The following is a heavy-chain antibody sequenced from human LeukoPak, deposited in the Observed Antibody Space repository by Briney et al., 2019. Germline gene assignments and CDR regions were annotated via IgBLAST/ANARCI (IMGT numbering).Heavy chain of an antibody. D-gene: IGHD6-19*01. CDR2: IYYSGRS. CDR1: GGSISSSSYY. J-gene: IGHJ3*02. CDR3: ARDSGVYSSGRVNTFDI. Sequence: PSETLSLTCTVSGGSISSSSYYWGWIRQPPGKGLEWIGSIYYSGRSYYNPSLKSRVTISADTSKNQSYLKLSSMTAADTAVYYCARDSGVYSSGRVNTFDIWGQGTMVTVSS. V-gene: IGHV4-39*07.